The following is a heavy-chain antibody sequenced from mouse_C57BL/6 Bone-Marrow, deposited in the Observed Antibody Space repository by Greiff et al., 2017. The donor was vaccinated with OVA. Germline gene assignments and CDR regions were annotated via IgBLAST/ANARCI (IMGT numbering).Heavy chain of an antibody. CDR3: ARIADYYGSSLWYFDV. V-gene: IGHV8-8*01. Sequence: QVTLKVSGPGILQPSQTLSLTCSFSGFSLSTFGMGVGWIRQPSGKGLEWLAHIWWDDDKYYNPALKSRLTISQDPSTNQVFLKIANVDTAETATYYGARIADYYGSSLWYFDVWGTGTTVTVSS. J-gene: IGHJ1*03. CDR1: GFSLSTFGMG. CDR2: IWWDDDK. D-gene: IGHD1-1*01.